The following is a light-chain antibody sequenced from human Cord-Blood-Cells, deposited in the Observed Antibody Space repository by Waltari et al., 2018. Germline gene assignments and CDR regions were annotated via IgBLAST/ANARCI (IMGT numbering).Light chain of an antibody. CDR2: GGS. J-gene: IGLJ1*01. CDR1: SSDVGSYNL. Sequence: QSALTQPASVSGSPGQSITISCTGTSSDVGSYNLVSWYQQHPGKAPKLIIYGGSKRPAGVSNRFSGSKSGNTASLTISGLQAEDEADYYCCSYAGSSTYVFGTVTKVTVL. CDR3: CSYAGSSTYV. V-gene: IGLV2-23*01.